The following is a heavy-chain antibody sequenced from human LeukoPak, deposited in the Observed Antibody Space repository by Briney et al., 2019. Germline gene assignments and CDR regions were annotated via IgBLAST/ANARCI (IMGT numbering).Heavy chain of an antibody. J-gene: IGHJ6*03. V-gene: IGHV3-21*01. CDR3: ARDRHCSSTSCEGYDFWSGYLYGDYYYYYYMDV. CDR1: GFTFSSYS. Sequence: GGSLRLSCAASGFTFSSYSMNWVRQAPGKGLEWVSSISNSSSYIYYADSVKGRFTISRDNAKNSLYLQMNSLRAEDTAVYYCARDRHCSSTSCEGYDFWSGYLYGDYYYYYYMDVWGKGTTVTVSS. CDR2: ISNSSSYI. D-gene: IGHD3-3*01.